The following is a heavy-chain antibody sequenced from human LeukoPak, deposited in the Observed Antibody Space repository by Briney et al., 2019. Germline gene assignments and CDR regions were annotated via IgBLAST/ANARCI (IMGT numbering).Heavy chain of an antibody. J-gene: IGHJ4*02. CDR3: ARGRGVYDILTGSYYFDY. CDR2: IWYDGSNK. Sequence: PGRSLRLSCAASGSTFSSYGMHWVRQAPGKGLEWVAVIWYDGSNKYYADSVKGRFTISRDNSKNTLYLQMNSLRAEDTAVYYCARGRGVYDILTGSYYFDYWGQGTLVTVSS. V-gene: IGHV3-33*01. D-gene: IGHD3-9*01. CDR1: GSTFSSYG.